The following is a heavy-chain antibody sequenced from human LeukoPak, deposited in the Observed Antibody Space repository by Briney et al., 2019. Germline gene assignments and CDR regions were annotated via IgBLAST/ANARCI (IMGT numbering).Heavy chain of an antibody. V-gene: IGHV4-59*01. CDR2: FYNSGRS. J-gene: IGHJ4*02. D-gene: IGHD3-22*01. CDR1: DDSISDYY. Sequence: SETLSLTCTVSDDSISDYYRGWIRQPPGKGLEWIGYFYNSGRSTYNPSLKSRVTISADTSKNHFSLKLNSVTTADTAVYYCARDTSKSGYPDYWGQGTLVTVSS. CDR3: ARDTSKSGYPDY.